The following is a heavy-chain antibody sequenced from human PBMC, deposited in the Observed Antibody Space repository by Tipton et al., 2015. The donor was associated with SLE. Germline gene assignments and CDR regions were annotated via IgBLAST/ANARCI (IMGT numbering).Heavy chain of an antibody. J-gene: IGHJ4*02. V-gene: IGHV3-9*01. D-gene: IGHD5/OR15-5a*01. Sequence: SLRLSCAASGFIFDDYVMHWVRQAPGKGLEWVSSISWNSGFIGYADSVKGRFTISRDNSKNTLYLQMNSLRVEDTAVYYCARDLPIYPFDYWGQGTLVTVSS. CDR3: ARDLPIYPFDY. CDR1: GFIFDDYV. CDR2: ISWNSGFI.